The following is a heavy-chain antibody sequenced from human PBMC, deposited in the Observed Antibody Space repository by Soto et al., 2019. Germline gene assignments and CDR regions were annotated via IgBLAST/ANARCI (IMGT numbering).Heavy chain of an antibody. D-gene: IGHD3-9*01. CDR2: INSDGSST. CDR1: GFTFSSYW. J-gene: IGHJ3*02. V-gene: IGHV3-74*01. CDR3: ARAFMNYDILTGYYTKAFDI. Sequence: GGSLRLSCAASGFTFSSYWMHWVRQAPRKGLVWVSRINSDGSSTSYADSVKGRFTISRDNAKNTLYLQMNSLRAEDTAVYYCARAFMNYDILTGYYTKAFDIWGQGTMVTVSS.